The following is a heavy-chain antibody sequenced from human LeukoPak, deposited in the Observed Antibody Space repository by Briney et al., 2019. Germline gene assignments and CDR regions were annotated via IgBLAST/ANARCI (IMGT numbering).Heavy chain of an antibody. V-gene: IGHV4-39*02. D-gene: IGHD5-12*01. CDR3: AREERSGYDSYPFDY. J-gene: IGHJ4*02. Sequence: PSETLSLTCTVSGGSISSSSYYWGWIRQPPGKGLEWSGSIYYSGTTYYNPSLKSRVTISVDTSKNQFSLKLSSVTAADTAVYYCAREERSGYDSYPFDYWGQGTLVTVSS. CDR2: IYYSGTT. CDR1: GGSISSSSYY.